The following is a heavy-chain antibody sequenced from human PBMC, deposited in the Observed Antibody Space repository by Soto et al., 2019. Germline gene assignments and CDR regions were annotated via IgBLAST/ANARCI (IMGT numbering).Heavy chain of an antibody. CDR2: IWYDGSNK. V-gene: IGHV3-33*01. CDR1: GFTFSSYG. Sequence: GGSLRLSCAASGFTFSSYGMHWVRQAPGKGLEWVAVIWYDGSNKYYADSVKGRFTISRDNSKNTLYLQMNSLRAEDTAVYYCARDRDYSSSWYHYYYGMDVWGQGTTVTVSS. CDR3: ARDRDYSSSWYHYYYGMDV. D-gene: IGHD6-13*01. J-gene: IGHJ6*02.